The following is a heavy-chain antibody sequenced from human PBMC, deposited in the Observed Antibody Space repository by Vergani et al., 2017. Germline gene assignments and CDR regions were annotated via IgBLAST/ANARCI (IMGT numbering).Heavy chain of an antibody. D-gene: IGHD2-15*01. CDR3: ARATCSGGSCYRGFEY. CDR1: GGAVNSGSNF. CDR2: TSTDGST. V-gene: IGHV4-61*02. J-gene: IGHJ4*02. Sequence: QVQLQESGPGLVKPSQTLSLTCSVSGGAVNSGSNFWTWIRQPAGKGLEWIGRTSTDGSTNYNPSLKSRVTVSVDTSKTQISLRLTSVTAEDTAVYYCARATCSGGSCYRGFEYWGQGSLITVSS.